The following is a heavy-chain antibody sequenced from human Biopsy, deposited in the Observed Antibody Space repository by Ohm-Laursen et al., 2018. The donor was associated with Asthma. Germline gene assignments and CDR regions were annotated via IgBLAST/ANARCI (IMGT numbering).Heavy chain of an antibody. D-gene: IGHD5-24*01. CDR1: GGSISSGGYS. CDR2: IYHSGST. V-gene: IGHV4-30-2*01. CDR3: ARVKDGYNFDY. J-gene: IGHJ4*02. Sequence: SDTLSLTCAVSGGSISSGGYSWSWIRQPPGKGLEWIGYIYHSGSTYYNPSLKSRVTISVDRSKNQFSLKLSSVTAAETAVYYCARVKDGYNFDYWGQGTLVTVSS.